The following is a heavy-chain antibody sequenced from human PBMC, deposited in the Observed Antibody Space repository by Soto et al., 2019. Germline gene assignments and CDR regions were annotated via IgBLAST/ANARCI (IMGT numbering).Heavy chain of an antibody. CDR3: ARGKLATIAYFDC. CDR1: GGTFGSST. D-gene: IGHD5-12*01. J-gene: IGHJ4*02. CDR2: ITPVFGAP. V-gene: IGHV1-69*06. Sequence: QVQLVQSGAEVKKPGSSVKVSCKASGGTFGSSTISWVRQAPGQGLEWMGGITPVFGAPNYAQKFQGRVTITADKSTSTAYMELRSLRSEDMAVYYCARGKLATIAYFDCWGQGTHVTVSS.